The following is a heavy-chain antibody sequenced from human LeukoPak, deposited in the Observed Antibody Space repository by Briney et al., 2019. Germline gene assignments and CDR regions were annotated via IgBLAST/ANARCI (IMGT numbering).Heavy chain of an antibody. Sequence: ASVKVSCKASGGTFSSYAISWVRQAPGQGLEWMGGIIPIFGTAYYAQKFQGRVTITTDESTSTAYMELSSLRSEDTAVYYCALGLYYYDTSKNAFDIWGQGTMVTVSS. CDR1: GGTFSSYA. D-gene: IGHD3-22*01. CDR2: IIPIFGTA. V-gene: IGHV1-69*05. J-gene: IGHJ3*02. CDR3: ALGLYYYDTSKNAFDI.